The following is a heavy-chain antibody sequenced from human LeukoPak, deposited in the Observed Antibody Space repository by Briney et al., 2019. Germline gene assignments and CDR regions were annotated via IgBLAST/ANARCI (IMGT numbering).Heavy chain of an antibody. J-gene: IGHJ4*02. CDR1: GFTFNTYG. CDR2: IWDGGSNT. V-gene: IGHV3-33*08. Sequence: PGGSLRLSCAATGFTFNTYGMHWVRQAPGKGLEWVAVIWDGGSNTYYADSVKGRFTISRDNSKNTLYLQMNSLRAEDTAVYYCARDHESYFDYWGQGTLVTVSS. CDR3: ARDHESYFDY.